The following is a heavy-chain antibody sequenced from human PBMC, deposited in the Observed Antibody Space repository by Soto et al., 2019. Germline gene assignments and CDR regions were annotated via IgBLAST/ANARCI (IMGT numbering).Heavy chain of an antibody. D-gene: IGHD4-17*01. CDR1: GGSISSGGYS. CDR3: ARGLTTVVTQRYFDY. J-gene: IGHJ4*02. CDR2: IYHSGST. V-gene: IGHV4-30-2*01. Sequence: PSETLSLTCAVSGGSISSGGYSWSWIRQPPGKGLEWIGYIYHSGSTYYNPSLKSRVTVSADTSKNQFSLKLSSVTAADTAVYYCARGLTTVVTQRYFDYWGQGTLVTVSS.